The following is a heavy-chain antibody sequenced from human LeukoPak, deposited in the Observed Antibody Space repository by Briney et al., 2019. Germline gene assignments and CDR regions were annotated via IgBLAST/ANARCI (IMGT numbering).Heavy chain of an antibody. CDR3: ARQKWEQQGRDYYFNGLDV. CDR2: THHSGNT. D-gene: IGHD1/OR15-1a*01. J-gene: IGHJ6*02. CDR1: GDSISTGLYY. Sequence: PSETLSLTCTISGDSISTGLYYWAWIRQSPGKGLDWIGSTHHSGNTYYNPSLKSRVTISVDTSKNQFSLKLTSVTAADTAVYYCARQKWEQQGRDYYFNGLDVWGPGTTVIVSS. V-gene: IGHV4-39*07.